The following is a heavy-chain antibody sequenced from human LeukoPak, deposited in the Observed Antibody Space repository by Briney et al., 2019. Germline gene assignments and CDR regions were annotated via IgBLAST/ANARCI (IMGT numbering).Heavy chain of an antibody. Sequence: SETLSLTCTVSGGSISSSYYYWGWIRQPPGKGLEWIGTIYYSGSTYYNPSLQSRVTISEDTSKNQFSLKLSSVTAADTAVYYCVRHVPYYDSDFSAWGMDVWGQGTTVTVSS. CDR3: VRHVPYYDSDFSAWGMDV. D-gene: IGHD3-16*01. CDR1: GGSISSSYYY. CDR2: IYYSGST. J-gene: IGHJ6*02. V-gene: IGHV4-39*07.